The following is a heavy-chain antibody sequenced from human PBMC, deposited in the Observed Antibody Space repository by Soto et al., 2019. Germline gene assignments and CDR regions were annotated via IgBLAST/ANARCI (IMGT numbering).Heavy chain of an antibody. CDR2: IYCSGST. D-gene: IGHD3-10*01. V-gene: IGHV4-59*08. CDR3: ARQVTMVRGLDAFDI. CDR1: GGSISSYY. Sequence: SETLSLTCPVSGGSISSYYWSWIRQPPGKGLEWIGYIYCSGSTNYNPSLKSRVTISVDTSKNQFSLKLSSVTAADTAVYYCARQVTMVRGLDAFDIWGQGTMVTVSS. J-gene: IGHJ3*02.